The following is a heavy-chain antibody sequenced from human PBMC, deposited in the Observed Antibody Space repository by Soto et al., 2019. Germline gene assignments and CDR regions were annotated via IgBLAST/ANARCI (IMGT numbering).Heavy chain of an antibody. Sequence: PSETLYLTCTVSGGSISSGAYYWSWIRQYPGKGLEWIGYVSYSGSTYYNPSLKSRVSISVDTYKNQFSLNLISVTAAETAVYYRAREGGNGIDYWGQGNLVTVSS. J-gene: IGHJ4*02. CDR1: GGSISSGAYY. D-gene: IGHD3-16*01. CDR3: AREGGNGIDY. CDR2: VSYSGST. V-gene: IGHV4-31*03.